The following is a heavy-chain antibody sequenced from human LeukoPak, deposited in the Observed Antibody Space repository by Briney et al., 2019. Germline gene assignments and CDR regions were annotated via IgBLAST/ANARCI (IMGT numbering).Heavy chain of an antibody. Sequence: KASETLSLTCTVSGDSISSGYYWAWIRQPPGRGLEWIGSIYHSGHTQYNPSLERRVTISVDKSNSQFSVRLNSVTAADTAVYFCAKGRHCSSGSCDVFDPWGQGTLVAVSS. J-gene: IGHJ5*02. D-gene: IGHD2-2*01. CDR2: IYHSGHT. V-gene: IGHV4-38-2*02. CDR1: GDSISSGYY. CDR3: AKGRHCSSGSCDVFDP.